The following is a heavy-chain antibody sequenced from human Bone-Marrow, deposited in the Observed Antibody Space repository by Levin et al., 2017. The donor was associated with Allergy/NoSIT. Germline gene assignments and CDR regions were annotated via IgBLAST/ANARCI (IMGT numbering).Heavy chain of an antibody. CDR2: INYSGST. Sequence: SETLSLTCTVSGGSISSTYWNWIRQPPGKGLEWIGYINYSGSTNYNTSLKSRVTISVDTSKNQFSLKLSSVTAADTAVYYCAGYSVRIGWFDPWGQGTLVTVSS. CDR3: AGYSVRIGWFDP. V-gene: IGHV4-59*01. CDR1: GGSISSTY. D-gene: IGHD2-21*01. J-gene: IGHJ5*02.